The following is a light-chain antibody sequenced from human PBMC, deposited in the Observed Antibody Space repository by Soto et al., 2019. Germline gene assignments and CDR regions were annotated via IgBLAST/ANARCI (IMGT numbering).Light chain of an antibody. CDR3: QQYGSSPPS. CDR1: QSVSSSY. V-gene: IGKV3-20*01. Sequence: EIVLTQSPGTLSLSPGERATLSCRASQSVSSSYLAWYQQKPGQAPRLLIYGASSRATGIPDRFSGSGSGTDFTLTISRLEPEDFALYYCQQYGSSPPSLGGGTKVDIK. J-gene: IGKJ4*01. CDR2: GAS.